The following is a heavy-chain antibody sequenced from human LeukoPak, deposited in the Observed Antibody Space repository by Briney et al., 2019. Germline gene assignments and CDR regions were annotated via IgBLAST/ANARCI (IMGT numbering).Heavy chain of an antibody. V-gene: IGHV4-4*07. CDR1: GGSISSYY. J-gene: IGHJ4*02. Sequence: PSETLSLTCTVSGGSISSYYWSWIRQPAGKGLEWIGRIYTSGSTNYNPSLKSRVTMSVDTSKNQFSLKLSSVTAADTAVCYCARAISGPYYDFWSGSEYFDYWGQGTLVTVSS. CDR3: ARAISGPYYDFWSGSEYFDY. CDR2: IYTSGST. D-gene: IGHD3-3*01.